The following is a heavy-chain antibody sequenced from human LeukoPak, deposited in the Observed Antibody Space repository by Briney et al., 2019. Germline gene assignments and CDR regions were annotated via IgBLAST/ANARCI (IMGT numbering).Heavy chain of an antibody. CDR1: GFTFNKYA. Sequence: PGGSLRLSCAASGFTFNKYAMYWVRQAPGKGLEWVSAIIESGESTYYTDSVKGRFTISRDNSKNTLYLQMNSLRAEDTAVYYCATIVKYYDILTGYYNVGGFDYWGQGTQVTVSS. J-gene: IGHJ4*02. CDR3: ATIVKYYDILTGYYNVGGFDY. D-gene: IGHD3-9*01. CDR2: IIESGEST. V-gene: IGHV3-23*01.